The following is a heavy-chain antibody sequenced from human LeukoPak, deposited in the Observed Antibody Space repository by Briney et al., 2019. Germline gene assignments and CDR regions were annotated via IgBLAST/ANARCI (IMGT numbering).Heavy chain of an antibody. D-gene: IGHD3-10*01. CDR3: ARAAIYYGSGSYRSYYFDY. CDR1: GFTASSNY. CDR2: IYIGGNT. Sequence: GGSLRLSCAASGFTASSNYMSWVRQAPGKGLEWVSTIYIGGNTYYSDSVKGRFTISRDNSKNTLYLQMNSLRADDTAVYYCARAAIYYGSGSYRSYYFDYWGQGTLVSVSS. J-gene: IGHJ4*02. V-gene: IGHV3-53*01.